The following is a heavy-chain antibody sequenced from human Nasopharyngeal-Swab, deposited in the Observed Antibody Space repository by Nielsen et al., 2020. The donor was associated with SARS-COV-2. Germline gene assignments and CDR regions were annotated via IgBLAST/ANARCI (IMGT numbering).Heavy chain of an antibody. CDR3: AREIKAYCSSTSCHDYFDY. J-gene: IGHJ4*02. Sequence: SETLSLTCAVYGGSFSGYYWSWIRQPPGKGLEWIGEIDHSGSTNYNPSLKSRVTISVDTSKNQFSLKLSSVTAADTAVYYCAREIKAYCSSTSCHDYFDYWGQGTLVTVSS. CDR2: IDHSGST. CDR1: GGSFSGYY. D-gene: IGHD2-2*01. V-gene: IGHV4-34*01.